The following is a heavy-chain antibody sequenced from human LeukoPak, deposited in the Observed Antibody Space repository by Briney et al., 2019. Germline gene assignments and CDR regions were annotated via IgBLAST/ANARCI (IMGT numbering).Heavy chain of an antibody. V-gene: IGHV1-18*01. D-gene: IGHD5-24*01. CDR1: GYTFTSYG. J-gene: IGHJ4*02. CDR3: ARDLPPEVATNRYDY. Sequence: ASVKVSCKASGYTFTSYGISWVRQAPGQGLEWMGWISAYNGNTNYAQKLQGRVTMTRDMSTSTVYMELSSLRSEDTAVYYCARDLPPEVATNRYDYWGQGTLVTVSS. CDR2: ISAYNGNT.